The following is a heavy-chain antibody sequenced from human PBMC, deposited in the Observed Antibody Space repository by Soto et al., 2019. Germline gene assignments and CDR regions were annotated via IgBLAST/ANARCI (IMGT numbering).Heavy chain of an antibody. Sequence: SETLSLTCAVSGGSITSSNWWSWVRQPPGRGLEWIGEIYHSGTTNYNPSLKSRVTISLDMSKNHFSLKLSSVTAADTAVYYCARRVDGSGFFDSWGQGTLVTVSS. CDR2: IYHSGTT. CDR3: ARRVDGSGFFDS. J-gene: IGHJ4*02. CDR1: GGSITSSNW. V-gene: IGHV4-4*02. D-gene: IGHD6-19*01.